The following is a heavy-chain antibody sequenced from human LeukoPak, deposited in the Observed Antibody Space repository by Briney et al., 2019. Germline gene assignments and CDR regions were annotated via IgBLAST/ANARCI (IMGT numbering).Heavy chain of an antibody. CDR2: ISYDGSNK. CDR1: GFTFSSYA. D-gene: IGHD2/OR15-2a*01. V-gene: IGHV3-30*04. CDR3: ARDPGNS. J-gene: IGHJ4*02. Sequence: GGSLRLSCAASGFTFSSYAMHWVRQAPGKGLEWVAVISYDGSNKYYTDSVKGRFTISRDNSKNTLYLQMNSLRAEDTAVYYCARDPGNSWGQGTLVTVSS.